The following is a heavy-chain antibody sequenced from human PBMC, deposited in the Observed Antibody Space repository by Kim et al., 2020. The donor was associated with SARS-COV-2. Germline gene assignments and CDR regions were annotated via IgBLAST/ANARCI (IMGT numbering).Heavy chain of an antibody. CDR3: ARAQLSVTGYYPDF. Sequence: ASVKVSCKTSGYPFKGFSIHWVRQAPGLGLEWVGRINPDSGASVFAQKFQGRVTVTPDTSITTAYLELTSLTTDDTAVYFCARAQLSVTGYYPDFWGQGTLLTVSP. CDR2: INPDSGAS. V-gene: IGHV1-2*06. CDR1: GYPFKGFS. D-gene: IGHD3-9*01. J-gene: IGHJ4*02.